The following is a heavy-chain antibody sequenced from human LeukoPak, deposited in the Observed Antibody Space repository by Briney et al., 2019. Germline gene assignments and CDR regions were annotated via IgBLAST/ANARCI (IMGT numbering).Heavy chain of an antibody. CDR2: IKSKSDGGTT. J-gene: IGHJ4*02. D-gene: IGHD6-13*01. V-gene: IGHV3-15*01. Sequence: GGSLRLSCAASGFSFSRAWMSWVRQAPGKGLEWVGRIKSKSDGGTTDYAAPVKGRFTISRDDSKNTAYLQMNSLKTEDTAVYYCTSTEAAAGEFDYWGQGTLVTVSS. CDR3: TSTEAAAGEFDY. CDR1: GFSFSRAW.